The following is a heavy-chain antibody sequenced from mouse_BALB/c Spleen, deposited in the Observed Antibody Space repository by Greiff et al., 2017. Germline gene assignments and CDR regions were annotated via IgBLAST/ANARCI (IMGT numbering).Heavy chain of an antibody. D-gene: IGHD1-1*01. V-gene: IGHV5-12-2*01. CDR3: ARHIYYYGSSYVNWYFDV. CDR2: ISNGGGST. CDR1: GFTFSSYT. Sequence: EVMLVESGGGLVQPGGSLKLSCAASGFTFSSYTMSWVRQTPEKRLEWVAYISNGGGSTYYPDTVKGRFTISRDNAKNTLYLQMSSLKSEDTAMYYCARHIYYYGSSYVNWYFDVWGAGTTVTVSS. J-gene: IGHJ1*01.